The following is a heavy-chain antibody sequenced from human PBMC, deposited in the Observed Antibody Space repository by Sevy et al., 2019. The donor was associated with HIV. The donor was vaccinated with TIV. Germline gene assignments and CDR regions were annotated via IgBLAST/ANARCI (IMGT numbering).Heavy chain of an antibody. CDR2: TYTSGST. J-gene: IGHJ5*02. CDR3: ARESLGIVTAGGWFDP. D-gene: IGHD2-2*01. Sequence: SETLSLTCTVSGGSISSGSYYWSWIRQPAGKGLEWIGRTYTSGSTNYNPSLKSRVTMSVDTSKNQFSLKLSSVTAADTAVYYCARESLGIVTAGGWFDPWGQGTLVTVSS. CDR1: GGSISSGSYY. V-gene: IGHV4-61*02.